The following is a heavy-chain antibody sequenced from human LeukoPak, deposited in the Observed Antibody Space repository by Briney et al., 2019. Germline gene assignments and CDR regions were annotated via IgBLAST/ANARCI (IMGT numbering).Heavy chain of an antibody. J-gene: IGHJ4*02. Sequence: GGSLRLSCAASGFTFSDYYMSWIRQAPGKGLEWVSYISSSSSYTNYADSVKGRFTISRDNAKNSLYLQMNSLRAEDTAVYYCARGLVVVAATLGYWGQGTLVTVSS. CDR2: ISSSSSYT. CDR3: ARGLVVVAATLGY. D-gene: IGHD2-15*01. V-gene: IGHV3-11*06. CDR1: GFTFSDYY.